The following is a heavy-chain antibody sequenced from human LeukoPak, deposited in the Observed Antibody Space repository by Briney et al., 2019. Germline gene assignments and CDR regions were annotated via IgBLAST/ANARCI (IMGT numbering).Heavy chain of an antibody. Sequence: PGGSLRLSCAASGFTFSSYEMNWVRQAPGKGLEWVSYISSSGSTIYYADSLKGRFTISRDNAKNSLYLQMNSLRAEDTAVYYTVLLSDAFDIWGQGTMVTVSS. D-gene: IGHD3-16*01. CDR2: ISSSGSTI. CDR1: GFTFSSYE. V-gene: IGHV3-48*03. J-gene: IGHJ3*02. CDR3: VLLSDAFDI.